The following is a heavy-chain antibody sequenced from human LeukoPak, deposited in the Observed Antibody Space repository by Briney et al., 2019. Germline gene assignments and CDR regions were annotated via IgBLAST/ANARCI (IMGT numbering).Heavy chain of an antibody. CDR2: IYTSGST. J-gene: IGHJ4*02. D-gene: IGHD6-13*01. Sequence: PSETLSLTCTVSGGSVSSYYWSWIRQPAGKGLEWIGRIYTSGSTNYNPSLKSRVTMSVDTSKNQFSLKLSSVTAADTAVYYCARDRRSIAAAGNWYFDYWGQGTLVTVSP. CDR3: ARDRRSIAAAGNWYFDY. CDR1: GGSVSSYY. V-gene: IGHV4-4*07.